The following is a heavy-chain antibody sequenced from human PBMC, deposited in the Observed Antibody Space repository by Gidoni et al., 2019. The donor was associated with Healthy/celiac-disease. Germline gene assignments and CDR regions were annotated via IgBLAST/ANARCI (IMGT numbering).Heavy chain of an antibody. CDR3: AKRGGAVWHGYRLDY. CDR2: ISGSGGST. Sequence: EVQLLESGGGLVQPGGSLRLSCAAPGFTFSSYAMSWVRQAPGKGLEWVSAISGSGGSTYYADSVKGRFTISRDNSKNTLYLQMNSLRAEDTAVYYCAKRGGAVWHGYRLDYWGQGTLVTVSS. D-gene: IGHD5-18*01. V-gene: IGHV3-23*01. CDR1: GFTFSSYA. J-gene: IGHJ4*02.